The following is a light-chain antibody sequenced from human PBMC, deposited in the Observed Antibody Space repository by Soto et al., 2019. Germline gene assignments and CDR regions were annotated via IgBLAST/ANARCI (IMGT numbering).Light chain of an antibody. CDR2: AAS. CDR3: QQSYSTPPFT. V-gene: IGKV1-39*01. CDR1: QSISSY. Sequence: DIQMTQSPSSLSASVGDRDTITCRASQSISSYLNWYQQKPGKAPKRMIYAASSLQSGVPSRFSGSGSGTDFSLTISSLQPEDFATYYCQQSYSTPPFTFGPGTKVDIK. J-gene: IGKJ3*01.